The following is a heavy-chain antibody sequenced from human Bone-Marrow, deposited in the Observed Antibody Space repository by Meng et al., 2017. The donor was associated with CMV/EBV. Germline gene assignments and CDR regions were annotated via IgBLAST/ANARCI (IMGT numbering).Heavy chain of an antibody. CDR2: ISYDGSNK. CDR3: ARGTTVTPPFDY. J-gene: IGHJ4*02. V-gene: IGHV3-30-3*01. Sequence: CAACGCTFSDCAMHWVRQSAGKGLEWVSVISYDGSNKYYADSVKGRFTISRDNSKNTLYLQMKSLRAEDTAVYYCARGTTVTPPFDYWGQGTLVTVSS. CDR1: GCTFSDCA. D-gene: IGHD4-17*01.